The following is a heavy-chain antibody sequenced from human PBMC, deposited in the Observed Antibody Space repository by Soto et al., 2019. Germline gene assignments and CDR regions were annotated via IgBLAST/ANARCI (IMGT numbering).Heavy chain of an antibody. J-gene: IGHJ4*02. CDR1: GYTFTDHG. D-gene: IGHD3-16*01. CDR3: AKDRPRLTQNFLDVY. Sequence: QIQLVQSGAEVKKPGASVKVSCKASGYTFTDHGISWVRQAPGQGFEWMGWISAYNDQTVYAQKFQGRVIMTTDKYTNTAYMELRSLTSDDTAVYSCAKDRPRLTQNFLDVYWGQGTLVTVSS. CDR2: ISAYNDQT. V-gene: IGHV1-18*01.